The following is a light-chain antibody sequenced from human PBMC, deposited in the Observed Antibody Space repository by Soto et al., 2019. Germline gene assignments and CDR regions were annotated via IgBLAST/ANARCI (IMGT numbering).Light chain of an antibody. J-gene: IGLJ1*01. V-gene: IGLV2-14*03. CDR2: HVT. CDR3: CLYIGATTYV. CDR1: SSDFGGYSY. Sequence: QSVLTQPASVSGSPGQSITISGTGTSSDFGGYSYVSWYQQYPGKVPKLLIYHVTYRPSGVSNRFSGSKSGNTASLTISGLQAEDEADYYCCLYIGATTYVFGTGTKVTVL.